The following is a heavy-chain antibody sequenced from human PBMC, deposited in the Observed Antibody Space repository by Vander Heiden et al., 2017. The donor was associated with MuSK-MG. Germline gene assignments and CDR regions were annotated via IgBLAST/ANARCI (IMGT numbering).Heavy chain of an antibody. Sequence: EVQLVESGGGLVQPGGSLRLSCAASGFTVSSNYMSWVRQAPGKGLEWVSVIYSGGSTYYADSVKGRFTNSRDNSKNTLYLQMNSLRAEDTAVYYCAREESRGYSYGYLYYFDYWPGNPGHRLP. CDR3: AREESRGYSYGYLYYFDY. V-gene: IGHV3-66*01. J-gene: IGHJ4*02. D-gene: IGHD5-18*01. CDR2: IYSGGST. CDR1: GFTVSSNY.